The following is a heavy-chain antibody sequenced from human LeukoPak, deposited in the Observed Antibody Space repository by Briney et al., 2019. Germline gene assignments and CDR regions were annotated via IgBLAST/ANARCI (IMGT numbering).Heavy chain of an antibody. V-gene: IGHV1-69*05. CDR2: IIPIFGTA. D-gene: IGHD5-24*01. J-gene: IGHJ4*02. CDR1: GGTFSSYA. CDR3: ARDWEMGYFDY. Sequence: ASVKVSCKASGGTFSSYAISWVRQAPGQGLEWMGRIIPIFGTANYAQKFQGRVTITTDESTSTAYMELSSLRSEDTAVYYCARDWEMGYFDYEGQVTLLTVSS.